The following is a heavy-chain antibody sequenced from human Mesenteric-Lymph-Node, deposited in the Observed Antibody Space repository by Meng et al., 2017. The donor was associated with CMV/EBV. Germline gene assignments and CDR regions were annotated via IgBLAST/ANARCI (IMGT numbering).Heavy chain of an antibody. CDR3: ARWARITIFGVVTPYGMDV. CDR2: IYPGDSDT. D-gene: IGHD3-3*01. Sequence: KVSCKGSGYSFTSYWIGWVRQMPGKGLEWMGIIYPGDSDTRYSPSFQGQVTISADKSITTAYLQWSSLEASDTAIYYCARWARITIFGVVTPYGMDVWGQGTTVTVSS. V-gene: IGHV5-51*01. CDR1: GYSFTSYW. J-gene: IGHJ6*02.